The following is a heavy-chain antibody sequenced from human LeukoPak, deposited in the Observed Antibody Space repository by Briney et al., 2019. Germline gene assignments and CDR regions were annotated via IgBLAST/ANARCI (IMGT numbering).Heavy chain of an antibody. V-gene: IGHV3-30*03. CDR2: ISYDGSNE. D-gene: IGHD3-16*02. CDR3: ARDRSNYDYVWGSYRPNY. CDR1: GFTFSNYG. Sequence: GRSLRLSCAASGFTFSNYGMHWVRQAPGKGLEWVTFISYDGSNEYYADSVKGRFTISRDNSKNTLYLQMNSLRAEDTAVYYCARDRSNYDYVWGSYRPNYWGQGTLVTVSS. J-gene: IGHJ4*02.